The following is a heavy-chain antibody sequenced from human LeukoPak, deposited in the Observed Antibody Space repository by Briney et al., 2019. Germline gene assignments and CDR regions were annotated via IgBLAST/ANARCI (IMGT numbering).Heavy chain of an antibody. CDR1: GFTFSSYA. V-gene: IGHV3-23*01. D-gene: IGHD7-27*01. CDR3: AKDLNWGGR. J-gene: IGHJ4*02. CDR2: ISGSGVT. Sequence: PGGSLRLSCAASGFTFSSYAMSWVRQAPGKGLEWVSAISGSGVTDYADSVKGRFTISRDNSKNTLYLQINSLRAEDTAVYYCAKDLNWGGRWGQGTLVTVSS.